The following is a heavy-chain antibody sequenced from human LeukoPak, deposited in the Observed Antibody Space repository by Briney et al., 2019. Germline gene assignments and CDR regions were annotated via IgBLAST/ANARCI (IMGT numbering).Heavy chain of an antibody. J-gene: IGHJ4*02. V-gene: IGHV4-30-4*01. Sequence: PSETLSLTCTVSGGSISSGDYYWSWIRQPPGQGLEWIGYIYYSGSTYYNPSLESRVTISVDTSKNQFSLKLSSVTAADTAVYYCARGTGTANFDYWGQGTLVTVSS. CDR1: GGSISSGDYY. D-gene: IGHD1-1*01. CDR2: IYYSGST. CDR3: ARGTGTANFDY.